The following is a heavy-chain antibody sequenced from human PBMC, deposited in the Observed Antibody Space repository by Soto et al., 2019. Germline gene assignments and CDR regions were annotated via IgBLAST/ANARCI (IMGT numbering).Heavy chain of an antibody. D-gene: IGHD3-10*01. CDR3: AKGRGGSGSLTPRVDF. CDR1: GFTFNNYA. V-gene: IGHV3-23*01. Sequence: EVQLLESGGGLVQPGGSLRLSCAASGFTFNNYAMTWVRQAPGKGLEWVSAISGGGDNTSYADSVKGRFTVSRDGSKNTLYLQMSSLRAEDTALDYCAKGRGGSGSLTPRVDFWGQGTLVTVSS. J-gene: IGHJ4*02. CDR2: ISGGGDNT.